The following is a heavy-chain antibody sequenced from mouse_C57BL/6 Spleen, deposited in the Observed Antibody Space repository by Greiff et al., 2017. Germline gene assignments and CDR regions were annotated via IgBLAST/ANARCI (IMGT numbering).Heavy chain of an antibody. J-gene: IGHJ2*01. CDR2: ISDGGSYN. Sequence: LEWVATISDGGSYNYYPDNVKGRFTISRDNAKNNLYLQMSHLKSEDTAMCYCAGGTGTFDYWGQGTTLTVSS. CDR3: AGGTGTFDY. V-gene: IGHV5-4*03. D-gene: IGHD4-1*01.